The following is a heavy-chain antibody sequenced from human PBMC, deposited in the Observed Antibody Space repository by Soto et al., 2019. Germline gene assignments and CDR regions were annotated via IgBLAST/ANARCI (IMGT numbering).Heavy chain of an antibody. D-gene: IGHD1-7*01. CDR2: IYYSGST. CDR1: GGSISSYY. V-gene: IGHV4-59*01. Sequence: QVQLQESGPGLVKPSETLSLTCTVSGGSISSYYWSWIRQPPGKGLEWVGYIYYSGSTNYNPSHQSRITILVDTSKHQFSLKLSSVTAADTAVYYCAREDIGNYGPAGFDYWGQGTPVTVSS. CDR3: AREDIGNYGPAGFDY. J-gene: IGHJ4*02.